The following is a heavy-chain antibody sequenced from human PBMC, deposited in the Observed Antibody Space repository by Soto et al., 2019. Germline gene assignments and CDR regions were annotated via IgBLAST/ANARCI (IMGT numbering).Heavy chain of an antibody. V-gene: IGHV1-3*01. J-gene: IGHJ3*02. D-gene: IGHD2-2*01. CDR1: GYTFTSYA. CDR3: ARDSSRIIVVVPAAMLVSSAFDI. CDR2: INAGNGNT. Sequence: QVQLVQSGAEVKKPGASVKVSCKASGYTFTSYAMHWVRQAPGQRLEWMGWINAGNGNTKYSQKFQGRVTVTRDTSASTAYMELSSLRSEDTAVYYCARDSSRIIVVVPAAMLVSSAFDIWGQGTMVTVSS.